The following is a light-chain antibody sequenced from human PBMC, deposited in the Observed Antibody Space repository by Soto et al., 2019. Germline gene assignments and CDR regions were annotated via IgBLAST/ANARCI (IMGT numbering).Light chain of an antibody. J-gene: IGLJ2*01. V-gene: IGLV2-14*03. CDR1: SSDVGGYNF. Sequence: QSALTQPASVSGSPGQSITISCTGTSSDVGGYNFVSWYQQHPGKAPRLMIFGVDNRPSGVSTRFSGSKSGNTASLTISGLQVEDEADYYCCSYSGSSTIVVFGGGTQLTVL. CDR2: GVD. CDR3: CSYSGSSTIVV.